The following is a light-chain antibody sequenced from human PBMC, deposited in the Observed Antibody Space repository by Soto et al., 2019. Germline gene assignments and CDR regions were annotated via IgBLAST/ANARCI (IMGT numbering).Light chain of an antibody. J-gene: IGLJ3*02. V-gene: IGLV3-27*01. CDR3: YSAADNLWV. Sequence: ELTQPSSVSVSPGQTARITCSGDVLAKKYARWFQQKPGQAPVLVIYKDSERPSGIPERFSGSSSGTTVTLTISGAQVEDEADYYCYSAADNLWVFGGGTQLTVL. CDR2: KDS. CDR1: VLAKKY.